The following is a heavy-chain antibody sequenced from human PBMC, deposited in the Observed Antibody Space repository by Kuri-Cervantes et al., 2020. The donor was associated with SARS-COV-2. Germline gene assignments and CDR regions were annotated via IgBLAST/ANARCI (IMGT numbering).Heavy chain of an antibody. J-gene: IGHJ4*02. CDR2: IYQSGSN. CDR3: ARTQPRSDWYTHKYYFDY. Sequence: GSLRLSCAVSGYSIRGAYYCGWIQQPPGEGLEWIGTIYQSGSNYYNPSLKSRVTISVDRSKNQFSLKLSSVTAADTAVYYCARTQPRSDWYTHKYYFDYWGQGTLVTVSS. V-gene: IGHV4-38-2*01. CDR1: GYSIRGAYY. D-gene: IGHD3-9*01.